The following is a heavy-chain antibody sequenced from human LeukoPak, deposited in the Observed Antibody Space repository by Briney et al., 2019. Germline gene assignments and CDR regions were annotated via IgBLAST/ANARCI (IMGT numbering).Heavy chain of an antibody. D-gene: IGHD6-13*01. V-gene: IGHV4-59*01. CDR2: IYYSGTT. CDR3: ARGVYIAAAQYGY. J-gene: IGHJ4*02. CDR1: GGSFSSYY. Sequence: PSETLSLTCAVYGGSFSSYYWSWIRQPPRKGLEWIGYIYYSGTTNYNPSLKSRVTISVDTSKNQFSLKLSSVTAADTAVYYCARGVYIAAAQYGYWGQGTLVTVSS.